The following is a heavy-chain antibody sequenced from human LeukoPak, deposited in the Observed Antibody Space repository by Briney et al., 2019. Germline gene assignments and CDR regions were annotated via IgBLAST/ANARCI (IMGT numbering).Heavy chain of an antibody. V-gene: IGHV3-23*01. Sequence: GGPLRLSCAASGFTFSSYGMSWVRQAPGKGLEWVSAISGSGGSTYYADSVKGRFTISRDNSKNTLYLQMNSLRAEDTAVYYCATDSIAAAGTDFDYWGQGTLVTVSS. CDR3: ATDSIAAAGTDFDY. J-gene: IGHJ4*02. CDR2: ISGSGGST. CDR1: GFTFSSYG. D-gene: IGHD6-13*01.